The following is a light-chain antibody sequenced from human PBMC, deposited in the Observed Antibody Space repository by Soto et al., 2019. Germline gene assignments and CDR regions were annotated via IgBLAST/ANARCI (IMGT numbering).Light chain of an antibody. Sequence: DLQMTQSPSSLSASVGDRVTIICRASQSIDSYLNWYQQKPGKAPNLLIYAASTLRSGVPSRFSGSGSGTLFTLTISSLQPEDFATYYCQQSHTTPRTFGQGTKVEIK. CDR1: QSIDSY. V-gene: IGKV1-39*01. CDR2: AAS. CDR3: QQSHTTPRT. J-gene: IGKJ1*01.